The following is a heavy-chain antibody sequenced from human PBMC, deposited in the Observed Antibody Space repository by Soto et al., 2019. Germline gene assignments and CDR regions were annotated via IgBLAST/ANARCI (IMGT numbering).Heavy chain of an antibody. CDR1: GFTFSDYY. D-gene: IGHD2-2*01. V-gene: IGHV3-11*05. CDR3: AKEKISTSCCNWFDP. Sequence: GGSLRLSCAASGFTFSDYYMSWIRQAPGKGLEWVSYISSSSSYTNYADSVKGRFTISRDNAKNSLYLQMNSLRAEDTAVYYCAKEKISTSCCNWFDPWGQGTLVTVSS. CDR2: ISSSSSYT. J-gene: IGHJ5*02.